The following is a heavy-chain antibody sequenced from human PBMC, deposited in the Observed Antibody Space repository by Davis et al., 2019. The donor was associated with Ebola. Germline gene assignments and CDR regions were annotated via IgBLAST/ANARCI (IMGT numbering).Heavy chain of an antibody. CDR3: ARDKGNYNSGVNWFDP. J-gene: IGHJ5*02. CDR1: GFTFNTYS. V-gene: IGHV3-48*02. CDR2: ICSASSAI. D-gene: IGHD3-10*01. Sequence: GESLKISCAASGFTFNTYSMNWVRQAPGKGLEWVSYICSASSAIYYADSVKGRFTISRDNAKNSLYLQMNSLRYEDTAVYYCARDKGNYNSGVNWFDPWGQGTLVTVSS.